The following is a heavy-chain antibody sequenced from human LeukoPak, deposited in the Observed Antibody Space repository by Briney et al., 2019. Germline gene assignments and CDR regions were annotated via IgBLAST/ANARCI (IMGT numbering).Heavy chain of an antibody. Sequence: GGSLRLSCAASGFTFDDYAMHWVRQAPGKGLEWVSGISWNSGSIGYADSVKGRFTISRDNAKNSLYLQMNSLRAEDTALYYCAAAAGSQNFDYWGQGTLVTVSS. CDR2: ISWNSGSI. CDR3: AAAAGSQNFDY. J-gene: IGHJ4*02. CDR1: GFTFDDYA. D-gene: IGHD6-13*01. V-gene: IGHV3-9*01.